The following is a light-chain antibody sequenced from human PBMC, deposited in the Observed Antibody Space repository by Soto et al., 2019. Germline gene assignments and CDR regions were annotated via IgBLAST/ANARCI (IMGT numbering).Light chain of an antibody. Sequence: QSALTQPASVSGSPGQSITISCTGTSSDVGGYNHVSWYQQHPGKAPKLMIYDVSNRPSGVSNRFSGSKSGNTASLTISGLQAEDEADYYCSSYRSSSTPYVFGTGTKLTVL. CDR3: SSYRSSSTPYV. V-gene: IGLV2-14*01. J-gene: IGLJ1*01. CDR1: SSDVGGYNH. CDR2: DVS.